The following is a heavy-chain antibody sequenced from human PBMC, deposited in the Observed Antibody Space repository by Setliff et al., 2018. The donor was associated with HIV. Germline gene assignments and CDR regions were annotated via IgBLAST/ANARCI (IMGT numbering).Heavy chain of an antibody. J-gene: IGHJ3*02. V-gene: IGHV4-59*11. D-gene: IGHD6-13*01. CDR2: IHYSGTT. Sequence: SETLSLTCSVSGGSISSLYWSWIRQPPGKGLEWIGSIHYSGTTNYNPSLKSRLTISIDTSKTQFSLKLSSVTAADTAVYYCARGMLRSSWYAHHDAFDIWGQGTMVTVSS. CDR3: ARGMLRSSWYAHHDAFDI. CDR1: GGSISSLY.